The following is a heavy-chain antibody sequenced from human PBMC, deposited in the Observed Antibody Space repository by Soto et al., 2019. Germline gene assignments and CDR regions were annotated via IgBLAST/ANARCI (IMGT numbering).Heavy chain of an antibody. CDR2: IYYSGST. D-gene: IGHD3-9*01. V-gene: IGHV4-59*01. Sequence: SETLSLTCTVSGGSISSYYWSWIRQPPGKGLEWIGYIYYSGSTNYNPSLKSRVTISVDTSKNQFSLKLSSVTAADTAVYYCARNDILTGYLCWGQGTLVTVSS. J-gene: IGHJ4*02. CDR1: GGSISSYY. CDR3: ARNDILTGYLC.